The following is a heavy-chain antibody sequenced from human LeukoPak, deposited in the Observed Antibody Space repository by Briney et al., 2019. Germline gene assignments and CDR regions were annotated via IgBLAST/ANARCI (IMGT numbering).Heavy chain of an antibody. CDR1: GGSFSGYY. Sequence: SGTLSLTCAVYGGSFSGYYWSWIRQPPGKGLEWIGEINHSGSTNYNPSLKSRVTISVDTSKNQFSLKLSSVTAADTAVYYCARMSVYCSGGSCYYSHFDYWGQGTLVTVSS. D-gene: IGHD2-15*01. V-gene: IGHV4-34*01. J-gene: IGHJ4*02. CDR2: INHSGST. CDR3: ARMSVYCSGGSCYYSHFDY.